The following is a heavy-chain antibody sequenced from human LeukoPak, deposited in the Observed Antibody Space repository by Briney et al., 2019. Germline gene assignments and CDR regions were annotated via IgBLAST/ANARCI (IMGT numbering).Heavy chain of an antibody. CDR1: GGSISSYY. D-gene: IGHD3-22*01. CDR3: ARVDEDYDSSGYYHEGAFDI. Sequence: PSETLSLTCTVSGGSISSYYWSWIRQPPGKGLEWIGYIYYSGSTNYNPSLKSRVTISVDTSKNQFSLKLSSVTAADTAVYYCARVDEDYDSSGYYHEGAFDIWGQGTMVTVSS. V-gene: IGHV4-59*08. CDR2: IYYSGST. J-gene: IGHJ3*02.